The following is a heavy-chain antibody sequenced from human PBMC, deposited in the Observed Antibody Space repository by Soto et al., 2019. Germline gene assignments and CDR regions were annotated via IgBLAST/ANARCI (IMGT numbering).Heavy chain of an antibody. CDR1: GGSISSSSHY. J-gene: IGHJ6*03. CDR2: IYYSGSGST. Sequence: PSETLSLTCTVSGGSISSSSHYWVLIRQPPGKGLEWIGSIYYSGSGSTYSHPSLKSRITISVDTSKNQFSLKLSSVTAADTAVYYCARQGAHRYCSTTSCYTHIYYMDVWGKGTTVTVSS. V-gene: IGHV4-39*01. CDR3: ARQGAHRYCSTTSCYTHIYYMDV. D-gene: IGHD2-2*02.